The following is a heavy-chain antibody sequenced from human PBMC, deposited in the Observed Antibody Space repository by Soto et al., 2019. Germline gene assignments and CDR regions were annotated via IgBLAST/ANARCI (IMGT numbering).Heavy chain of an antibody. CDR1: GGTFSSYA. CDR3: ARPLHSDSGRNYYYGMDV. V-gene: IGHV1-69*13. CDR2: IIPIFGTA. J-gene: IGHJ6*02. Sequence: SVKVSCKACGGTFSSYAISWVRQAPGQGLEWMGGIIPIFGTANYAQKFQGRVTITADESTSTAYMELSSLRSEDTAVYYCARPLHSDSGRNYYYGMDVWGQGTTVTVSS. D-gene: IGHD1-26*01.